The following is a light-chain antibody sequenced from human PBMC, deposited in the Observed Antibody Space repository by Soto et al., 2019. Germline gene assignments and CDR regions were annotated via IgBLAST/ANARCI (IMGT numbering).Light chain of an antibody. CDR2: EGS. CDR3: CSYAGSRV. V-gene: IGLV2-23*01. CDR1: SSDVGSYNL. Sequence: QSALTQPASVSWSPGQSITISCTGTSSDVGSYNLVSWYQHHPGKAPKLMIYEGSKRPSGVSNSFSGSNSGNTAALTISGLQAEDEAEYYCCSYAGSRVVGGGTQLTVL. J-gene: IGLJ7*01.